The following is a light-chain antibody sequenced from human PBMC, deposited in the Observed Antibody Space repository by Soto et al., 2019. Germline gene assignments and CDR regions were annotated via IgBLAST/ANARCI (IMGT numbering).Light chain of an antibody. Sequence: QSALTQPASVSGSPGQSITISCTGTSIDVSGYNYVSWYQQHPGKAAKLMIYEVSNRPSGVSNRFSGSKSGNTASLTISGLQAEDDADYYCSSYTSSSTRVFGGGTKLNVL. CDR1: SIDVSGYNY. J-gene: IGLJ3*02. CDR2: EVS. CDR3: SSYTSSSTRV. V-gene: IGLV2-14*01.